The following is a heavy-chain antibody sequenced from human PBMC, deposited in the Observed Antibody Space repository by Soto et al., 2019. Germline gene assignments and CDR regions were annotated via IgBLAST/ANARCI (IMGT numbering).Heavy chain of an antibody. V-gene: IGHV1-46*01. Sequence: GASVKVSCKASGYTFTSYYMHWVRQAPGQGLEWMGIINPSGGSTSYAQKFQGRVTMTRDTSTSTVYMELSSLRSEDTAVYYCARTRLIAGQRGPTGHEAFEIWGQGTMVTVSS. CDR1: GYTFTSYY. J-gene: IGHJ3*02. CDR3: ARTRLIAGQRGPTGHEAFEI. CDR2: INPSGGST. D-gene: IGHD2-21*01.